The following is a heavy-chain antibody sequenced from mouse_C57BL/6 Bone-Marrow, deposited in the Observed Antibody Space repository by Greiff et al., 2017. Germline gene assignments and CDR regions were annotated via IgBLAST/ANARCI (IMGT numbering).Heavy chain of an antibody. CDR1: GYTFTEYT. V-gene: IGHV1-62-2*01. Sequence: VQLQQSGAELVKPGASVKLSCKASGYTFTEYTIHWVKQRSGQGLEWIGWFYPGSGSIKYNEKFKDKATLTADKSSSTVYMELSRLTSEDSAVYFCARHEGKAIDYDYDWYFDVWGTGTTVTVSS. D-gene: IGHD2-4*01. CDR2: FYPGSGSI. J-gene: IGHJ1*03. CDR3: ARHEGKAIDYDYDWYFDV.